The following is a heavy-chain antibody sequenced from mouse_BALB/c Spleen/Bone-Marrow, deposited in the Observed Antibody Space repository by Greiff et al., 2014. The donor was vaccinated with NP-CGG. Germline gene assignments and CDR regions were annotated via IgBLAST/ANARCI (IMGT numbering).Heavy chain of an antibody. Sequence: VQLQQSGAELVKPGASVKLSCTASGFNIKDNYIYWVKQRPEQGLEWVGRIDPANGNTKYDPKFQGKATIAADTSSNTAYLQLISFTSEDTAFYYCSRGYYDYLFALDYWGHGTSVTVSS. V-gene: IGHV14-3*02. J-gene: IGHJ4*01. CDR3: SRGYYDYLFALDY. CDR2: IDPANGNT. CDR1: GFNIKDNY. D-gene: IGHD5-5*01.